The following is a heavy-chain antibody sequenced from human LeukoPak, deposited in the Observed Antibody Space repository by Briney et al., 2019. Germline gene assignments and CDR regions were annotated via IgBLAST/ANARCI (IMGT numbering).Heavy chain of an antibody. Sequence: RTSETLSLTCTVSGGPISSYYWSWIRQPPGKGLEWIGYIYYSGSTNYNPSLKSRVTISVDTSKNQFSLKLSSVTAADTAVYYCARDQGGVAAAGFDYWGQGTLVTVSS. V-gene: IGHV4-59*01. CDR3: ARDQGGVAAAGFDY. D-gene: IGHD6-13*01. CDR2: IYYSGST. CDR1: GGPISSYY. J-gene: IGHJ4*02.